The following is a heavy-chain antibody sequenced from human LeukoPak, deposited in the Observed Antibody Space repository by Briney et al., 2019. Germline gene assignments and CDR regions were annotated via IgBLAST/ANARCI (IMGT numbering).Heavy chain of an antibody. D-gene: IGHD4-17*01. CDR3: AKGGATVIDY. CDR1: GFTFSNYW. J-gene: IGHJ4*02. CDR2: INSDGSST. Sequence: GGSLRLSCAASGFTFSNYWMHWVRQAPGKGLVWVSRINSDGSSTTFADSVKGRFTISRDNAKNTLYLQMNSLRAEDTAVYYCAKGGATVIDYWGQGTLVTVSS. V-gene: IGHV3-74*01.